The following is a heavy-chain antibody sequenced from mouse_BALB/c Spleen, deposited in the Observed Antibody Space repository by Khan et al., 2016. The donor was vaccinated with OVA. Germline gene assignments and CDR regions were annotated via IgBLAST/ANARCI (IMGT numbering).Heavy chain of an antibody. D-gene: IGHD3-2*02. CDR2: IYPGGDYT. CDR3: ARAGYGGFVY. V-gene: IGHV1-77*01. J-gene: IGHJ3*01. Sequence: QVQLKESGPELVKPGASVKMSCKASGYSFTDYLIYWVKQRSGQGLEWIGEIYPGGDYTYYNENFKGKATLTSDKSSNTAYIYLNSLTSEDSAVYFCARAGYGGFVYWGQGTLVTVSA. CDR1: GYSFTDYL.